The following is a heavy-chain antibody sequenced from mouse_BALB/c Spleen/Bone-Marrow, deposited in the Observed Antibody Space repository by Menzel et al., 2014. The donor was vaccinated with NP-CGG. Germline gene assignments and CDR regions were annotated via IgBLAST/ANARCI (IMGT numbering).Heavy chain of an antibody. CDR3: XXSRLRXWYFDV. D-gene: IGHD1-2*01. Sequence: VNLVESGVELVKPGASVKLSCKASGNTFTSYDINWVRQRPEQGLEWIGWIFPGDSTTKYNEKFKGKATLTTDKSSSTVHMQLSRXXSEXXXVXXCXXSRLRXWYFDVWGAGTTVTISS. CDR1: GNTFTSYD. V-gene: IGHV1S56*01. J-gene: IGHJ1*01. CDR2: IFPGDSTT.